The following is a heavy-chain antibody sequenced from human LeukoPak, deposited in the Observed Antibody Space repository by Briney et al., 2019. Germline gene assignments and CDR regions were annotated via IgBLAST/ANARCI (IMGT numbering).Heavy chain of an antibody. V-gene: IGHV3-48*03. CDR1: GFTFSSYE. D-gene: IGHD5-24*01. CDR2: ISSSSSTI. J-gene: IGHJ4*02. Sequence: GGSLRLSSAASGFTFSSYEMNRVRQAPGKGLGWVSYISSSSSTIYYADSVKGRFTISRDNAKNSLYLKMNSLRAEDTAVYYCAVATIKDYFDYWGQGTLVTVSS. CDR3: AVATIKDYFDY.